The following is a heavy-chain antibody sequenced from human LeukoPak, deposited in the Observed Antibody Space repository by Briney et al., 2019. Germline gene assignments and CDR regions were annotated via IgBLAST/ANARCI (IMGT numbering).Heavy chain of an antibody. D-gene: IGHD3-10*01. CDR3: ARHCSLYYGSGSYYLGGWFDP. Sequence: SETLSLTCTVSGGSISSSSYYWGWIRQPPGKGLEWIGSIYCSGSTYYNPSLKSRVTISVDTSKNQFSLKLSSVTAADTAVYYCARHCSLYYGSGSYYLGGWFDPWGQGTLVTVSS. V-gene: IGHV4-39*01. CDR1: GGSISSSSYY. J-gene: IGHJ5*02. CDR2: IYCSGST.